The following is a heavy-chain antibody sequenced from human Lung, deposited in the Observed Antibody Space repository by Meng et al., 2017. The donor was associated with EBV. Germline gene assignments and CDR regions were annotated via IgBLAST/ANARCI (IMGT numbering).Heavy chain of an antibody. Sequence: QVPLQESGPGLVKHSGTLSLTCDVSGGSIRNDQWWSWFRQAPGKGLEWIGEIYHSGRTNYNPPVKSRVSMSVDKSQNHFSLRLSSVTAADTAVYYCARFSSSKGLDYWGQGTLVTVSS. CDR2: IYHSGRT. D-gene: IGHD4-11*01. J-gene: IGHJ4*02. CDR3: ARFSSSKGLDY. CDR1: GGSIRNDQW. V-gene: IGHV4-4*02.